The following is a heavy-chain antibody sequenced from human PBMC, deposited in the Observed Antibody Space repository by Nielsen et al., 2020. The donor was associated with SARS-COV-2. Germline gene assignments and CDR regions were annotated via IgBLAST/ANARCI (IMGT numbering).Heavy chain of an antibody. CDR3: ARPTRLTKLRSWGPVYGMDV. J-gene: IGHJ6*02. D-gene: IGHD3-3*01. V-gene: IGHV7-4-1*02. Sequence: ASVKVSCKASGYTFTSYAMNWVRQAPGQGLEWMGWINTNTGNPTYAQGFTGRFVFSLDTSVSTAYLQISSLKAEDTAVYYCARPTRLTKLRSWGPVYGMDVWGQGTTVTVSS. CDR2: INTNTGNP. CDR1: GYTFTSYA.